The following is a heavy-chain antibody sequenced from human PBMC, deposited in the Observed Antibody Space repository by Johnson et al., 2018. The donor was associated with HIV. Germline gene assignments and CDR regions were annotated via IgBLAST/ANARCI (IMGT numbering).Heavy chain of an antibody. Sequence: VQLVESGGGVVQPGRSLRLSCAASAFTFSSYAMHWVRQAPGKGLEWVAVISYDASNKYYADSVKGRFTISRDNSKNTLYLQMNSLRAEDTAVYYCARGGSIAARREAFDIWGQGTMVTVSS. V-gene: IGHV3-30*04. CDR3: ARGGSIAARREAFDI. D-gene: IGHD6-6*01. CDR2: ISYDASNK. J-gene: IGHJ3*02. CDR1: AFTFSSYA.